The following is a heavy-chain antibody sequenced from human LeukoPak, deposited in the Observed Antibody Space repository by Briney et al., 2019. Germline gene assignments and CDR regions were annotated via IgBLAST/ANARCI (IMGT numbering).Heavy chain of an antibody. CDR3: ASVFSIFQGSYYDIMDY. V-gene: IGHV1-2*02. CDR2: INPNSGGT. J-gene: IGHJ4*02. Sequence: ASVKVSCKASGYTFTGYYMHWVRQAPGQGLEWMGWINPNSGGTNYAQKFQGRVTMTRDTSISTAYMELSRLRSDDTAVYYCASVFSIFQGSYYDIMDYWGQGTLVTVSS. CDR1: GYTFTGYY. D-gene: IGHD1-26*01.